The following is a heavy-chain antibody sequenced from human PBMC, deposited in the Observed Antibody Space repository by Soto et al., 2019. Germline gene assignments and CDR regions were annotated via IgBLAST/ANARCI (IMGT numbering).Heavy chain of an antibody. J-gene: IGHJ4*02. Sequence: PSETLSLTCSFSGRSMSINYWIWILHSPDKVLKWLGYVFYGGTDYNPSLGGRVSMSVETSKSQLSLKLTSVTVADTGVYHCASYRGALYFESWGQGILVTVSS. D-gene: IGHD3-16*01. CDR3: ASYRGALYFES. CDR1: GRSMSINY. CDR2: VFYGGT. V-gene: IGHV4-59*01.